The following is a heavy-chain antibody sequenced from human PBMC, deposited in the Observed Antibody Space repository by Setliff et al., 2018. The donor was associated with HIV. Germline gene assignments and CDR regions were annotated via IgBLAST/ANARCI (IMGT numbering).Heavy chain of an antibody. J-gene: IGHJ4*02. CDR1: GFPFSSFA. V-gene: IGHV3-23*01. CDR3: TTDRPYYYDTSEYRKPQDY. D-gene: IGHD3-22*01. CDR2: VGAKGDPL. Sequence: GGSLRLSCAASGFPFSSFAMSWVRQAPGKGLEWVSSVGAKGDPLYYTNSVKGRFTFSRDNSKNTLSVQMNSLKTEDTAVYYCTTDRPYYYDTSEYRKPQDYWGQGTLVTVSS.